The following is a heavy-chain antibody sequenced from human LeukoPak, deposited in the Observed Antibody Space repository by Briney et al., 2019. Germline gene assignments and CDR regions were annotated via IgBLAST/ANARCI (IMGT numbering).Heavy chain of an antibody. V-gene: IGHV3-23*01. CDR1: GFTFSSYA. CDR3: ASSPLARVWLQGDHRQFDY. D-gene: IGHD5-18*01. Sequence: GGSLRLSCAASGFTFSSYAMSWVRQAPGKGLEWVSAISGSGGSTYYADSVKGRFTISRDNSKNTLYLQMNSLRAEDTAVYYCASSPLARVWLQGDHRQFDYWGQGTLVTVSS. CDR2: ISGSGGST. J-gene: IGHJ4*02.